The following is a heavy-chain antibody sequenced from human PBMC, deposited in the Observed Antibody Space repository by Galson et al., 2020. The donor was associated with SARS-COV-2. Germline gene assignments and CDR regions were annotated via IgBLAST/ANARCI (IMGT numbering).Heavy chain of an antibody. CDR2: INRDGTQE. Sequence: QLGESLKISCTASGFTFRGSWMTWVRQPPGRGLEWVAYINRDGTQEDQVDSARGRFTISRDNVESSVYLQVNSLRAEDTGVYYCARILPSGYYDHWGQGTLVTVSS. D-gene: IGHD1-1*01. J-gene: IGHJ4*02. CDR3: ARILPSGYYDH. V-gene: IGHV3-7*01. CDR1: GFTFRGSW.